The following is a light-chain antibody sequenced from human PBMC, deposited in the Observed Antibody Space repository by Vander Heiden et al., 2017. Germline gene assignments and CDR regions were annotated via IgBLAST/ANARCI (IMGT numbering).Light chain of an antibody. CDR3: QSYDSNLSGYWV. CDR2: GNS. Sequence: HSVLTQPPSVSGAPGHSVTIPCTGSSSNIGAVYDVHWYQQLPGTAPKLLIYGNSNRPSGVPDRFSGSKSGTSASLAITGLQAEDEADYYCQSYDSNLSGYWVFGGGTKLTVL. V-gene: IGLV1-40*01. CDR1: SSNIGAVYD. J-gene: IGLJ3*02.